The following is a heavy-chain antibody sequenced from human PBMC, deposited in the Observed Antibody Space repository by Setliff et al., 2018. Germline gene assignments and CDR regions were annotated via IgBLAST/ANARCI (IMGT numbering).Heavy chain of an antibody. Sequence: WASVKVSCKASAYTFSGYYIHWVRQAPGQGLQWMGWINPNSGDTSYAQKFQGRVTMTRDTSISTAYMEVSRLRSDDTAVYYCVIPFCAGTTCPPSWGQGALVTVSS. D-gene: IGHD2-2*01. J-gene: IGHJ4*02. CDR2: INPNSGDT. CDR3: VIPFCAGTTCPPS. CDR1: AYTFSGYY. V-gene: IGHV1-2*02.